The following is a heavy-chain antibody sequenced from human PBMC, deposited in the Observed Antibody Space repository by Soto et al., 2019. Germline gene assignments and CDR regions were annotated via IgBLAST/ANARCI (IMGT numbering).Heavy chain of an antibody. CDR3: ARSDLSSWYRNWSDP. D-gene: IGHD6-13*01. Sequence: PXESLNISLKGSGYSFTSDWIGWVRQMPGKGLEWMGIIYPGDSDTRYSPPFQGQVTISVDKSISTAYLQWSSLKASDTAMYYCARSDLSSWYRNWSDPWGQGTLVTVSS. CDR1: GYSFTSDW. J-gene: IGHJ5*02. V-gene: IGHV5-51*01. CDR2: IYPGDSDT.